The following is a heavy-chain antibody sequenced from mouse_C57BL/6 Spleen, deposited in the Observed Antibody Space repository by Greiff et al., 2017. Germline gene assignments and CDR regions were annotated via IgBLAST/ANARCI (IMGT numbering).Heavy chain of an antibody. D-gene: IGHD2-4*01. V-gene: IGHV1-69*01. CDR3: ARSGDYDGYFDV. CDR2: IDPSDSYT. J-gene: IGHJ1*03. CDR1: GYTFTSYW. Sequence: QVQLQQPGAELVMPGASVKLSCKASGYTFTSYWMHWVKQRPGQGLEWIGEIDPSDSYTNYNQKFKGKSTLTVDKSSSTAYMQLSSLASENSAVYYCARSGDYDGYFDVGGTGTTVTVSS.